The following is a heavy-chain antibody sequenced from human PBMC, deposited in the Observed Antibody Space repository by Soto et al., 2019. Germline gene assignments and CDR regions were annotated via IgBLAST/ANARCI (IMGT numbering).Heavy chain of an antibody. D-gene: IGHD6-19*01. CDR1: GFTFSSYA. CDR2: ISGSGDST. CDR3: AKRGAGGYFDL. J-gene: IGHJ2*01. Sequence: EVQLLESGGGLVQPGGSLRLSCAASGFTFSSYAMNWVRQAPGKGLEWVSVISGSGDSTYYADSVKCRFTISRDNSKNTLYLQMNSLRAEDTAVYYCAKRGAGGYFDLWGRGTLVTVSS. V-gene: IGHV3-23*01.